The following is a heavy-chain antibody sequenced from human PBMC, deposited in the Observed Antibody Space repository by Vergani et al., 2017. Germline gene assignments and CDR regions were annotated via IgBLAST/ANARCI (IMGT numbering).Heavy chain of an antibody. Sequence: VQLVPSGAEVKKPGASVQVSCQVSGYTLPELSMPWVRQAPGQGLEWMGGFDPEDGETIYAQKLQGRVTMTEDTSTDTAYMELSSLRSEDTAGYYFATADRGGYDAVDMWGQGTMVTVSS. D-gene: IGHD1-26*01. CDR1: GYTLPELS. CDR3: ATADRGGYDAVDM. V-gene: IGHV1-24*01. J-gene: IGHJ3*02. CDR2: FDPEDGET.